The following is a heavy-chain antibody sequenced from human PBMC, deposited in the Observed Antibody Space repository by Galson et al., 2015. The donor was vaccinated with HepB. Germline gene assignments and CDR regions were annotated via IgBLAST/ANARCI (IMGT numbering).Heavy chain of an antibody. CDR1: GFTFRYYV. V-gene: IGHV3-21*01. CDR2: ITSSSSVK. J-gene: IGHJ4*02. CDR3: ARDQPGGYCSSTSCYGPQYYFDS. Sequence: SLRLSCAASGFTFRYYVMHWVRQAPGKGLEWLSSITSSSSVKYYADSVKGRFTISRDNAENSLYLQMNSLRAEDTAVYYCARDQPGGYCSSTSCYGPQYYFDSWGQGTLVTVSS. D-gene: IGHD2-2*01.